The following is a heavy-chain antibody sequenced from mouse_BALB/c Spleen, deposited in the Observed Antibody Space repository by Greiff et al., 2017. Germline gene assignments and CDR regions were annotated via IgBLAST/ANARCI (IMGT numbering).Heavy chain of an antibody. CDR3: ARNGFYYYGSSYVAMDY. Sequence: QVQLQQSGPELVKPGASVRISCKASGYTFTSYYIHWVKQRPGQGLEWIGWIYPGNVNTKYNEKFKGKATLTADKSSSTAYMQLSSLTSEDSAVYFCARNGFYYYGSSYVAMDYWGQGTSVTVSS. D-gene: IGHD1-1*01. CDR1: GYTFTSYY. J-gene: IGHJ4*01. V-gene: IGHV1S56*01. CDR2: IYPGNVNT.